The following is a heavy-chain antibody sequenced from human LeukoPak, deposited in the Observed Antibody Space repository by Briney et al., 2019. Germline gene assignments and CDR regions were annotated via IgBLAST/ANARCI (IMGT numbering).Heavy chain of an antibody. Sequence: SETLSLTCTVSSGSISTSNYYWGWVRQPPGKALEWIGNIFYSGSTYYSPSLKSRVTISLDTSRNQFSLKLRSVMAADTAVYYCARAYCVGDCTVLHIYFDNWGQGTLVTVSS. D-gene: IGHD2-21*02. J-gene: IGHJ4*02. CDR3: ARAYCVGDCTVLHIYFDN. V-gene: IGHV4-39*07. CDR1: SGSISTSNYY. CDR2: IFYSGST.